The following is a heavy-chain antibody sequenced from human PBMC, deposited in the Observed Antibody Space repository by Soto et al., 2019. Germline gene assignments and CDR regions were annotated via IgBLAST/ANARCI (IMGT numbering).Heavy chain of an antibody. Sequence: GASVKVSCKASGGTFSSYAISWVRQAPGQGLVWMGGIIPIFGTANYAQKFQGSVTITADESTSTAYMELSSLRSEDTAVYYCASTTITNYFDYWGQGTLVTVSS. CDR3: ASTTITNYFDY. V-gene: IGHV1-69*13. J-gene: IGHJ4*02. D-gene: IGHD3-9*01. CDR1: GGTFSSYA. CDR2: IIPIFGTA.